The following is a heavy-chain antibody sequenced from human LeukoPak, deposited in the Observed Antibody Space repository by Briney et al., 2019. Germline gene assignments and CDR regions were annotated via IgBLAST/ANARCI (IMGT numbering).Heavy chain of an antibody. CDR2: INSNTDGT. V-gene: IGHV1-2*02. CDR1: GYTFTDYY. J-gene: IGHJ4*02. CDR3: ARTSIAPRRADFDY. Sequence: TSVKVSCKPSGYTFTDYYINWIRQAPGHGLEWMGWINSNTDGTSHAQTFQGRFTLTRDTTARTAIMELNRLTSDDTAVYYCARTSIAPRRADFDYWGQGTVVTVSS. D-gene: IGHD6-6*01.